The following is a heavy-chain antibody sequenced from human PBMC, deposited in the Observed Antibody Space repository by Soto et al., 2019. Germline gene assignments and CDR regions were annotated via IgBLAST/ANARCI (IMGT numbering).Heavy chain of an antibody. D-gene: IGHD6-6*01. V-gene: IGHV4-4*02. CDR3: AREYYSSSSVYYYYVDV. CDR1: SGSISSSNW. CDR2: IYHSGST. Sequence: PSETLSLTCAVSSGSISSSNWWSWVRQPPGKGLEWIGEIYHSGSTNYNPSLKSRVTISVDKSKNQFSLKLSSVTAADTAVYYCAREYYSSSSVYYYYVDVWGKGTTVTVSS. J-gene: IGHJ6*03.